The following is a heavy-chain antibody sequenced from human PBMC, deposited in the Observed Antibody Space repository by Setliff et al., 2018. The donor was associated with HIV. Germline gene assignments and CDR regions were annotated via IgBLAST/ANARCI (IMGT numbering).Heavy chain of an antibody. Sequence: GGSLRLSCAASGFTFSNYEMNWVRQAPGKGLEWVSYISSSGTTIYYADSVKGRFTISRDNAKNSLYLQMNSLRAEDTAVYYCARGLSTVENDYWGQGTLVTVS. V-gene: IGHV3-48*03. CDR2: ISSSGTTI. J-gene: IGHJ4*02. CDR3: ARGLSTVENDY. CDR1: GFTFSNYE. D-gene: IGHD6-19*01.